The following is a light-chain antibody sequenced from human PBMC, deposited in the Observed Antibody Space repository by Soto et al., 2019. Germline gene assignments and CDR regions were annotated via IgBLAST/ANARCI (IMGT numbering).Light chain of an antibody. Sequence: EIVMTQSPATLSVSPGERATLSCRASQSVSSNLAWYQQKPGQAPRLLIYGASTRATGIPARFSGSGSGTDFTLTISRLEPEDFAVYYCQQYGSSQTWTFGQGTTVDIK. J-gene: IGKJ1*01. V-gene: IGKV3-15*01. CDR2: GAS. CDR1: QSVSSN. CDR3: QQYGSSQTWT.